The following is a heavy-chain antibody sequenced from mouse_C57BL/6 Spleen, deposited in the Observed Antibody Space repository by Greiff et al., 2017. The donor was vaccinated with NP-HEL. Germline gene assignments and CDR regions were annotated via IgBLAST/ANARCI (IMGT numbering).Heavy chain of an antibody. J-gene: IGHJ3*01. D-gene: IGHD1-1*01. CDR2: IDPETGGT. CDR3: TPLYYGPGGRRAY. V-gene: IGHV1-15*01. Sequence: VQLQQSGAELVRPGASVTLSCKASGYTFTDYEMHWVKQTPVHGLEWIGAIDPETGGTAYNQKFKGKAILTADKSSSTAYMELRSLTSEDSAVYYGTPLYYGPGGRRAYWGQGTLVTVSA. CDR1: GYTFTDYE.